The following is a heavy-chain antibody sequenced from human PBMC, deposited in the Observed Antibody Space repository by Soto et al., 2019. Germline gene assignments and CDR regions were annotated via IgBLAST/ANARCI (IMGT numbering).Heavy chain of an antibody. CDR1: GGTFSSYA. V-gene: IGHV1-69*13. D-gene: IGHD3-22*01. Sequence: PVKVSCKASGGTFSSYAISWVRQAPGQGLEWMGGIIPIFGTANYAQKFQGRVTITADESTSTAYMELSSLRSEDTAVYYCARXESSGYYTHYYYYGMDVWGQGTTVTVSS. J-gene: IGHJ6*02. CDR2: IIPIFGTA. CDR3: ARXESSGYYTHYYYYGMDV.